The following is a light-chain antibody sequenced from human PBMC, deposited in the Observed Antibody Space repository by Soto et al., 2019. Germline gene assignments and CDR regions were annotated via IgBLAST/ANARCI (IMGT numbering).Light chain of an antibody. CDR1: SSDVGGYNY. V-gene: IGLV2-11*01. J-gene: IGLJ2*01. CDR3: CSYAGSYTFV. CDR2: DVS. Sequence: QSALTQPRSVSGSPGQSVNISCTGTSSDVGGYNYVSWYQQHPGKAPKLMIYDVSKRPSGVPDRFSGSKSVNTASLTISGLQAENEADYYCCSYAGSYTFVFGGGTKLTVL.